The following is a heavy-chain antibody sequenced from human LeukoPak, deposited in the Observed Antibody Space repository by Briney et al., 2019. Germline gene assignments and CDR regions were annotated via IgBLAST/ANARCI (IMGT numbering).Heavy chain of an antibody. CDR3: ARALGDP. CDR1: GGSLSGYY. V-gene: IGHV4-34*01. D-gene: IGHD3-16*02. J-gene: IGHJ5*02. Sequence: MASETLSLTCAVYGGSLSGYYWNWIRQPPGKGLGWIGDINHSGYTNYIPSLKSRVTISVDTSKNIFSLKLSSVTAADTAVYYCARALGDPWGHGTLVTVSS. CDR2: INHSGYT.